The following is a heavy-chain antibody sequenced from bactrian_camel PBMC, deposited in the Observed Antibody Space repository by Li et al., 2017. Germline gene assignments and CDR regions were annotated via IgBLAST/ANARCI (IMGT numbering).Heavy chain of an antibody. CDR1: GYNYKRYC. V-gene: IGHV3S67*01. D-gene: IGHD3*01. CDR2: IDNDGPA. J-gene: IGHJ4*01. Sequence: DVQLVESGGGSVQAGGSLTLACVVSGYNYKRYCMAWFRQAPGQEREGIAAIDNDGPANYADSVKGRFTISQDNANGTLYLQMTDLSVEDTAKYYCAADSPTDITAEYSLDVMPWGFRYEGQGTQVTVS.